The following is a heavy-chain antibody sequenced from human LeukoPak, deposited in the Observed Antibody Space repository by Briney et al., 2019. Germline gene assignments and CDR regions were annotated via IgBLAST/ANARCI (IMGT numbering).Heavy chain of an antibody. Sequence: GGSLRLSCAASGFTFSSYGMHWVRQAPGKGLEWVAVISYDGSNKYYADSVKGRSTISRDNSKNTLYLQMNSLRAEDTAVYYCAKASWFGELFPQGYWGQGTLVTVSS. D-gene: IGHD3-10*01. V-gene: IGHV3-30*18. CDR3: AKASWFGELFPQGY. J-gene: IGHJ4*02. CDR2: ISYDGSNK. CDR1: GFTFSSYG.